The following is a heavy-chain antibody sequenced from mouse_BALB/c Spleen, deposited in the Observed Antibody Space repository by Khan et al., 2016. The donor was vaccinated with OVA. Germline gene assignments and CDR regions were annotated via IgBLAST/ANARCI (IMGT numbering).Heavy chain of an antibody. CDR1: GYTFTSYW. V-gene: IGHV1-87*01. D-gene: IGHD1-1*01. CDR3: VRGGITTGYFDY. J-gene: IGHJ2*01. CDR2: IYPGDGNT. Sequence: QVQLKESGTELARPGASVKLSCKASGYTFTSYWMQWVKQRPGQGLEWIGAIYPGDGNTRYTQKFKGKATLTADKSSSTAYMHLSSLASEESAVYFCVRGGITTGYFDYWGQGTTLTVSS.